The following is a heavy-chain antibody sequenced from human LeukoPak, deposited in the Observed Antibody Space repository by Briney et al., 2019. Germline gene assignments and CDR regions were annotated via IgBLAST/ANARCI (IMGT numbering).Heavy chain of an antibody. CDR1: GFTFSTYS. Sequence: GGSLRLSCIVSGFTFSTYSMNWIRQAPGKGLEWVSYISSSGTTIYYADSVKGRFTISRDNAKNSLYLQMNSLRAADTAVYCCARELRETGTYAFGYWGQGTLVTVSS. V-gene: IGHV3-48*01. CDR2: ISSSGTTI. D-gene: IGHD1-7*01. CDR3: ARELRETGTYAFGY. J-gene: IGHJ4*02.